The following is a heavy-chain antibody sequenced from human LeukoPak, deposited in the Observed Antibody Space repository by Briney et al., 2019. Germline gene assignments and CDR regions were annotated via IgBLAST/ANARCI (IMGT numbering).Heavy chain of an antibody. J-gene: IGHJ4*02. Sequence: ASVKVSCKASGYTFTGYYMHWVRQAPGQGLEWMGWINPNSGGTNHAQKFQGRVTMTRDTSISTAYMELSRLRSDDTAVYYCARDYCSSTSCYMGYYFDYWGQGTLVTVSS. CDR3: ARDYCSSTSCYMGYYFDY. V-gene: IGHV1-2*02. CDR1: GYTFTGYY. CDR2: INPNSGGT. D-gene: IGHD2-2*02.